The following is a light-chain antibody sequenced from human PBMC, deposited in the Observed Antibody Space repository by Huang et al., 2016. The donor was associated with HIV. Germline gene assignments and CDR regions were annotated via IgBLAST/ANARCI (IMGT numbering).Light chain of an antibody. V-gene: IGKV1-39*01. CDR1: QKITRY. J-gene: IGKJ2*01. CDR3: QQSARTPRT. CDR2: TTS. Sequence: DIQMTQSPSSLSAFIGDRVIINCRASQKITRYLNWYQQKPGKAPKLLIYTTSSLQSGVPSTFSGSGSGTDFSLTITNLQPEDSATYYCQQSARTPRTFGQGTKVEIK.